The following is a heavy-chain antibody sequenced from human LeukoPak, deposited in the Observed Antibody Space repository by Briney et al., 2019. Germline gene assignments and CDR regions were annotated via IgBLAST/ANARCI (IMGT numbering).Heavy chain of an antibody. D-gene: IGHD5-24*01. CDR1: GFTFRNHW. CDR2: IKPDGIDK. J-gene: IGHJ3*02. Sequence: TGGSLRLSCVDSGFTFRNHWVNWVRQSPRKGLEWVANIKPDGIDKYYVDSARGRFTVSRDNAKNSAFLQMNSLRAEDTAIYYCATISAQTFDIWGQGTLVSVSS. CDR3: ATISAQTFDI. V-gene: IGHV3-7*01.